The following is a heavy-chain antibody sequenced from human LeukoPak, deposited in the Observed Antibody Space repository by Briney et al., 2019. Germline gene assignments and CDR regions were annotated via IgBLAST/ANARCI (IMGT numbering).Heavy chain of an antibody. V-gene: IGHV1-2*02. CDR2: IKPDSDAT. D-gene: IGHD2-2*01. CDR1: GYVFASHW. Sequence: GASVKVSCKASGYVFASHWLHWVRQAPGQGLEWVGYIKPDSDATDLAQRFQGRVTLTRDTSISTAYLELNGLTADDTAVYFCAKDDPHQRFDNWGQGTLVTASS. J-gene: IGHJ4*02. CDR3: AKDDPHQRFDN.